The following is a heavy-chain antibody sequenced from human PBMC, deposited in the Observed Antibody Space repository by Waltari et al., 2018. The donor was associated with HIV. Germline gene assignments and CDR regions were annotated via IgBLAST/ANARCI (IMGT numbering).Heavy chain of an antibody. J-gene: IGHJ3*02. Sequence: QVQLQESGPGLVKPSQTLSLTCTVSGGSISSGSYYWSWIRQPAGKGLEWIGRIYTSGSTNYNPSLKSRVTISVDTSKNQFSLKLSSVTAADTAVYYCCGFSYDSSGYWAFDIWGQGTMVTVSS. CDR1: GGSISSGSYY. CDR3: CGFSYDSSGYWAFDI. D-gene: IGHD3-22*01. V-gene: IGHV4-61*02. CDR2: IYTSGST.